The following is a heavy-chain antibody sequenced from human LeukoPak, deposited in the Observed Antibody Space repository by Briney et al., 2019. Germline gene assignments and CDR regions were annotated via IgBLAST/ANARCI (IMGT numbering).Heavy chain of an antibody. V-gene: IGHV3-21*01. D-gene: IGHD3-22*01. CDR2: INTVSSYI. CDR3: ARLRRNSDRSGFYYYYDN. CDR1: GFTFSSYS. Sequence: PGGSLRLSCAASGFTFSSYSMNWVRQAPGKGLEWVSSINTVSSYIYYADSVRGRFTISRDNAENSLWLQMNSLRAEDSAVYYCARLRRNSDRSGFYYYYDNWGQGTLVTVSS. J-gene: IGHJ4*02.